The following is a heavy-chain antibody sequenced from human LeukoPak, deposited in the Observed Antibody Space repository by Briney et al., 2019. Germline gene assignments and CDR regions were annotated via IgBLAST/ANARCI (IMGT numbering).Heavy chain of an antibody. CDR1: GDSVSSNSAA. CDR2: TYYRSKWYN. CDR3: ARTSIAVEDHYYYMDV. J-gene: IGHJ6*03. V-gene: IGHV6-1*01. Sequence: SQTLSLTCAISGDSVSSNSAAWNWIRQSPSRGLEWLGGTYYRSKWYNDYAVSVKSRITINPDTSKNQFSLQLNSVTPEDTAVYYCARTSIAVEDHYYYMDVWGKGTTVTVSS. D-gene: IGHD6-19*01.